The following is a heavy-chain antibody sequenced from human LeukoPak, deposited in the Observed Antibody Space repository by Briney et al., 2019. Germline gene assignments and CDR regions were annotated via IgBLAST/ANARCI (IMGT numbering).Heavy chain of an antibody. J-gene: IGHJ4*02. CDR2: ISGSGGSP. CDR1: GFTFSSYA. CDR3: AKNDYSTYTAWDY. Sequence: PGGSLRLSCAASGFTFSSYAMSWVRQAPGKGLEWVSTISGSGGSPYYADSVKGRFTTSRDNSKNTLYLQVNSLRAEDTAVYYCAKNDYSTYTAWDYWGQGTLVTVSS. D-gene: IGHD6-13*01. V-gene: IGHV3-23*01.